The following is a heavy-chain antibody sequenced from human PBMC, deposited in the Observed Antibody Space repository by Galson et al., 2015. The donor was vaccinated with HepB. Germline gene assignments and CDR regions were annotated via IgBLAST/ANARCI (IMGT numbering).Heavy chain of an antibody. CDR3: VKEVYCSGGSCY. D-gene: IGHD2-15*01. J-gene: IGHJ4*02. Sequence: SLRLSCAASGFTFSNYAMHWVRQAPGKGLEYVSAISSNGASTGYADSVKGRFTISRDNSKNTLFLQMSSLRPEDTAVYYCVKEVYCSGGSCYWGQGTLVTVSS. CDR1: GFTFSNYA. V-gene: IGHV3-64D*06. CDR2: ISSNGAST.